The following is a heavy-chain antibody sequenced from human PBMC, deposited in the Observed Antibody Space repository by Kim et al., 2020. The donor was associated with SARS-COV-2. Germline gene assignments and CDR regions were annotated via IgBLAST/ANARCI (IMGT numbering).Heavy chain of an antibody. Sequence: RFYAGSVRGRFTISRDNARNSLYLQMNSLRDEDTAVYYCAKDRSYLFDYWGQGTLVTASS. D-gene: IGHD1-26*01. CDR3: AKDRSYLFDY. V-gene: IGHV3-48*02. J-gene: IGHJ4*02. CDR2: R.